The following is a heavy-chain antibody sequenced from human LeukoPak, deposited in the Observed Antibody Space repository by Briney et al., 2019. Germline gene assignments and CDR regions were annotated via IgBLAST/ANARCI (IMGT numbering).Heavy chain of an antibody. V-gene: IGHV1-2*02. CDR3: AREIRLRLTRSPNDILATGY. D-gene: IGHD3-9*01. CDR1: GYTFTGYY. CDR2: INPNSGGT. Sequence: SVKVSCKASGYTFTGYYMHWVRQAPGQGLEWMGWINPNSGGTNYAQKFQGRVTMTRDTSISTAYMELSRLRSDDTAVYYCAREIRLRLTRSPNDILATGYWGQGTLVAVSS. J-gene: IGHJ4*02.